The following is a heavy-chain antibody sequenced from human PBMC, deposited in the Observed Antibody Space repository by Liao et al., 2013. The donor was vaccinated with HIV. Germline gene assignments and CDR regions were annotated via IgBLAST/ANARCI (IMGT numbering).Heavy chain of an antibody. D-gene: IGHD2-15*01. CDR3: AGGEEVTPSFCSGGSCQRFHWFDP. CDR2: INYSGET. CDR1: GGSFSGYQ. V-gene: IGHV4-34*02. J-gene: IGHJ5*02. Sequence: QVQLQQWGAGLLKPSETLSLTCAVYGGSFSGYQWNWIRQSPGKGPEWIGEINYSGETNYNPALKRRVTLSVDTSKKQFALRLKIVTAADTAVHYCAGGEEVTPSFCSGGSCQRFHWFDPWGQGALVTVSS.